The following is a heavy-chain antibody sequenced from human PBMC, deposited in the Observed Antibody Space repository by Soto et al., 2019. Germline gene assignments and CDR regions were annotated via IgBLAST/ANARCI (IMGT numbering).Heavy chain of an antibody. J-gene: IGHJ4*02. Sequence: SETLSLTCAVYGGSFSGYYWSWIRQPPGKGLEWIGEINHSGSTNYNPSLKSRVTISVDTSKNQFSLKLSSVTAADTAVYYCARGAVAPRGPFSSYYDFWSGYYYFDYWGQGTLVTVS. CDR1: GGSFSGYY. V-gene: IGHV4-34*01. CDR3: ARGAVAPRGPFSSYYDFWSGYYYFDY. D-gene: IGHD3-3*01. CDR2: INHSGST.